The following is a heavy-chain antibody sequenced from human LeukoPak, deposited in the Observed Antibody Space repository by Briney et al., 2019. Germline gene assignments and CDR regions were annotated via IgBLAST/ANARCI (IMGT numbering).Heavy chain of an antibody. V-gene: IGHV4-59*08. J-gene: IGHJ4*02. CDR1: GGPTRSYY. D-gene: IGHD2-21*02. CDR3: ARVADDLLFSLDY. CDR2: MYCSGST. Sequence: SGTLSLTCSVSGGPTRSYYWSWLRQPPGKGLEWLGHMYCSGSTNYNPSLKSRVTMSVDTSKNQFSLKLTSVTAADTAVYYCARVADDLLFSLDYWGQGTLVTVSS.